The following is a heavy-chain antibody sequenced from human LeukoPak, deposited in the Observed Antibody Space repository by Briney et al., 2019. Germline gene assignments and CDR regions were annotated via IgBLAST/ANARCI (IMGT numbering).Heavy chain of an antibody. J-gene: IGHJ4*02. Sequence: SETLSLACTVSGYSISRGHYWGWIRQPPGKGLDWIGSIHHSGTTYYNPSLTSRVTISVDTSKNQFSLKVNSVTAADTAVYYCARSGGYSYGSNYWGQGTLVTVSS. CDR1: GYSISRGHY. D-gene: IGHD5-18*01. CDR3: ARSGGYSYGSNY. V-gene: IGHV4-38-2*02. CDR2: IHHSGTT.